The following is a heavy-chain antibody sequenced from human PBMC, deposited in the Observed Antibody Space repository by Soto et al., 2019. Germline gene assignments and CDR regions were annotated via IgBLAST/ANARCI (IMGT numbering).Heavy chain of an antibody. CDR3: ARLAYDYIWGSYRYFDY. Sequence: ASVKGSFKASGYTFTSYDINWVRQAPGQRLEWMGWMNPNSGNTGYAQKFQGRVTMTRNTSISTAYMELSSLRSEDTAVYYCARLAYDYIWGSYRYFDYWGQGTLVTVSS. D-gene: IGHD3-16*02. J-gene: IGHJ4*02. V-gene: IGHV1-8*01. CDR1: GYTFTSYD. CDR2: MNPNSGNT.